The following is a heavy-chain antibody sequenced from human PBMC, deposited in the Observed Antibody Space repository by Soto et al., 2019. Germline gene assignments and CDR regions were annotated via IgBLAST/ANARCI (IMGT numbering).Heavy chain of an antibody. CDR1: GGSISSGDYY. Sequence: SETLSLTCTVSGGSISSGDYYWSWIRQPPGKGLEWIGYIYYTGSTYYNPSLKSRLTISVDTSKNQFSLKLTSVTAADTAVYFCARYQKGPFDYWGEGTLVTVSS. CDR3: ARYQKGPFDY. V-gene: IGHV4-30-4*01. J-gene: IGHJ4*02. CDR2: IYYTGST. D-gene: IGHD2-2*01.